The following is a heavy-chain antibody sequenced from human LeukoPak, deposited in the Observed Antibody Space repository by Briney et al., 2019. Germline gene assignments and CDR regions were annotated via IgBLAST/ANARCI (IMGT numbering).Heavy chain of an antibody. CDR1: GFTFSSYG. Sequence: GGSLRLSCAASGFTFSSYGMHWVRQAPVKGLEWVAFIRYDGSNKYYADSVKGRFTISRDNSKNTLYLQMNSLRAEDTAVYYCAKVGGFVGATSAHFDYWGQGTLVTVSS. CDR2: IRYDGSNK. CDR3: AKVGGFVGATSAHFDY. V-gene: IGHV3-30*02. D-gene: IGHD1-26*01. J-gene: IGHJ4*02.